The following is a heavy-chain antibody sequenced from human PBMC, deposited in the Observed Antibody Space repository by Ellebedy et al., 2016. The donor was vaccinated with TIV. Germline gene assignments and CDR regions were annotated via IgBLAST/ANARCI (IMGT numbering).Heavy chain of an antibody. CDR1: GFTFSSYA. D-gene: IGHD1-1*01. V-gene: IGHV3-23*01. J-gene: IGHJ4*02. CDR3: AKVRGTTGTTPTFDY. CDR2: ISGSGGST. Sequence: GESLKISCAASGFTFSSYAMSWVRQAPGKGLEWVSAISGSGGSTYYADSVKGRFTISRDNSKNTLYLQMNSLRAEDTAVYYCAKVRGTTGTTPTFDYWGQGTLVTVSS.